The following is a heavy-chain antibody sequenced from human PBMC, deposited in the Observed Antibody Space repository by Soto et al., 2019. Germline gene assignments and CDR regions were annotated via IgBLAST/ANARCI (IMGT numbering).Heavy chain of an antibody. D-gene: IGHD2-15*01. CDR2: IKSKTDGGTT. J-gene: IGHJ6*03. CDR3: VAATRTRAYYYYMDV. CDR1: GFTFSNAW. Sequence: GGSLRLSCAASGFTFSNAWMSWVRQAPGKGLEWVGRIKSKTDGGTTDYAAPVKGRFTISRDDSKNTLYLQMNSLKTEDTAVYYCVAATRTRAYYYYMDVWGKGTTVTVSS. V-gene: IGHV3-15*01.